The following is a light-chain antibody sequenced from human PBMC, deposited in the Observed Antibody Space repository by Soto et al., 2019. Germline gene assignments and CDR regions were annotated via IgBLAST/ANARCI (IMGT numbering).Light chain of an antibody. CDR3: CSDASSPA. CDR1: SSDVGSYNL. V-gene: IGLV2-23*01. CDR2: EGS. Sequence: QSALTQPASVSGSPGQSITISCSGTSSDVGSYNLVSWYQQHPGKAPKLMIYEGSKRPSGVSNRFSGSKSGNTASLTISGLQAEDEADYYCCSDASSPAFGGGTKVTVL. J-gene: IGLJ2*01.